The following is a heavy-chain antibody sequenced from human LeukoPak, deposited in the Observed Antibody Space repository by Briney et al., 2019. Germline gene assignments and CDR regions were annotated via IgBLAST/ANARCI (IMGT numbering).Heavy chain of an antibody. Sequence: PSETLSLTCTVSGGSISSSSYYWGWIRQPPGEGLEWIGNVYYSGSTYYNPSLKSRLTISVDTSKNLFSLKLTSVTAADTAIYYYARVTEQWPHYYFDYWGQGTLVTVSS. CDR1: GGSISSSSYY. J-gene: IGHJ4*02. CDR2: VYYSGST. CDR3: ARVTEQWPHYYFDY. V-gene: IGHV4-39*07. D-gene: IGHD6-19*01.